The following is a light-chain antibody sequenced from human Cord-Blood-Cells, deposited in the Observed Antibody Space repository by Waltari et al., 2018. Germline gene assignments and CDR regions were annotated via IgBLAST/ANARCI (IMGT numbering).Light chain of an antibody. CDR2: AAS. CDR3: QQSYSTPLT. J-gene: IGKJ4*01. CDR1: QSISSY. V-gene: IGKV1-39*01. Sequence: DIQMTQSTSSLSASVGDRVTITCRASQSISSYLNWYQQKPGKAPKLLIYAASSLQSGVPARFSGSVSTTDITLTISCLQPGDVAACYCQQSYSTPLTFGRGAEVEMK.